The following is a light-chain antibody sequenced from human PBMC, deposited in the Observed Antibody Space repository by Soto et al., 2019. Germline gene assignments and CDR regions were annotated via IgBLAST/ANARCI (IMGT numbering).Light chain of an antibody. Sequence: EIVLTQSPATLSLSPGERATLSCRASQSVSSYLAWYQQKPGQAPRLLIYDASNRATGIPARFSGSGSGTDFTLTISSLEPKDFAVYYCKQRSNWPPFTFGPGT. V-gene: IGKV3-11*01. J-gene: IGKJ3*01. CDR3: KQRSNWPPFT. CDR2: DAS. CDR1: QSVSSY.